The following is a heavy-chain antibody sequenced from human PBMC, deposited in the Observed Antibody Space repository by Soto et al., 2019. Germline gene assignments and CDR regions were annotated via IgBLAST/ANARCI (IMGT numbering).Heavy chain of an antibody. CDR3: ASRDIVAVGKNRAFDI. CDR2: INAGNGNT. V-gene: IGHV1-3*01. Sequence: ASVKVSCKASGYTFTSYAMRWVRQAPGQRLEWMGWINAGNGNTKYSQKFQGRVTITRDTSASTAYMELSSLRSEDTAVYYCASRDIVAVGKNRAFDIWGQGTMVTVSS. D-gene: IGHD2-15*01. J-gene: IGHJ3*02. CDR1: GYTFTSYA.